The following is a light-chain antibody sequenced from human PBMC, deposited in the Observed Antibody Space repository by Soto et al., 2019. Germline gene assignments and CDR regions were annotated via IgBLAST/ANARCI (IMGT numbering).Light chain of an antibody. CDR1: QSVRDN. CDR3: QHYNFWPHT. Sequence: EILLTQSPATLAVSPGEGATLSCRASQSVRDNLAWYQQKPGHAPRLLIYRASTRATGVPARFSGSGSGTEFTLTISSLQSEDVSVYFCQHYNFWPHTFGQGTKVDIK. V-gene: IGKV3-15*01. CDR2: RAS. J-gene: IGKJ2*01.